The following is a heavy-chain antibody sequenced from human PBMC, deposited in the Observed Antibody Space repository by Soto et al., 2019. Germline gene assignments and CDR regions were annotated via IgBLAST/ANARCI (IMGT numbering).Heavy chain of an antibody. D-gene: IGHD3-22*01. V-gene: IGHV3-30*18. Sequence: GGSRRLSSAASGFTFSSYGMHWVRQAPGKGLEWVAVISYDGSNKYYADSVKGRFTISRDNSKNTLYLQMNSLRAEDTAVYYCAKDLNYYDSSGYYGGVYWGQGTLVTGSS. CDR2: ISYDGSNK. CDR3: AKDLNYYDSSGYYGGVY. J-gene: IGHJ4*02. CDR1: GFTFSSYG.